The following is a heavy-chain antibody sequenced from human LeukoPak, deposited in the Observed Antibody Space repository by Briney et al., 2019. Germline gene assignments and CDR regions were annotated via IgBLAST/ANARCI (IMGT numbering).Heavy chain of an antibody. CDR3: ARGLVGATRVNWFDP. D-gene: IGHD1-26*01. J-gene: IGHJ5*02. CDR2: MNANSGNT. CDR1: GYSFTSYD. V-gene: IGHV1-8*01. Sequence: ASVKVSCKASGYSFTSYDINWVREATGQGLEWMGWMNANSGNTGYAQKFQGRVTMTRNTSINTAYMELSSLISEDTAVYYCARGLVGATRVNWFDPWDQGTLVTVSS.